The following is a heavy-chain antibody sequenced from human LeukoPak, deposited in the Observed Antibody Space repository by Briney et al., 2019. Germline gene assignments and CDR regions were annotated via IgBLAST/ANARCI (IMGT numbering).Heavy chain of an antibody. CDR3: AKYSTGWALYYYYNMYV. D-gene: IGHD6-19*01. Sequence: GVSQTLPCAPSGHTYTNCDMMWPRQAPERGLEWVSRLSGRGSKIFYGVCVEGRLTVSRDNSKNTLYLQVNSLRAKDAALYYCAKYSTGWALYYYYNMYVWGKGTTVTVSS. V-gene: IGHV3-23*01. CDR2: LSGRGSKI. CDR1: GHTYTNCD. J-gene: IGHJ6*03.